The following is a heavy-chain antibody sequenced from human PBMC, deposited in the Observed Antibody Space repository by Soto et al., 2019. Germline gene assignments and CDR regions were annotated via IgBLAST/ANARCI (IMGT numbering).Heavy chain of an antibody. CDR1: GGSISSYY. Sequence: SETLSLTCNVSGGSISSYYWSWIRQPPGKGLEWIGYIYYSGSTNYNPSLKSRLTISVDTSKNQFSLMPSSVTAADTAVYYCARHQRIGGLDVWGQGTTVTVSS. V-gene: IGHV4-59*01. D-gene: IGHD3-16*01. J-gene: IGHJ6*02. CDR3: ARHQRIGGLDV. CDR2: IYYSGST.